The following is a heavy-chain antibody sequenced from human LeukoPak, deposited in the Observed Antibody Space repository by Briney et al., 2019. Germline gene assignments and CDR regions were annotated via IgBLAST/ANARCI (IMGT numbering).Heavy chain of an antibody. CDR2: IRSDGSTI. Sequence: PGGSLRLSCTASGFTFSSYEMNWVRQAPGKGLEWVSYIRSDGSTIFYADSVKGRFTISRDNAKNSLYLQMNSLRAEDTALYYCAKDLQASQAFGHSSGWDYMDVWGKGTTVTVSS. CDR3: AKDLQASQAFGHSSGWDYMDV. J-gene: IGHJ6*03. D-gene: IGHD6-19*01. V-gene: IGHV3-48*03. CDR1: GFTFSSYE.